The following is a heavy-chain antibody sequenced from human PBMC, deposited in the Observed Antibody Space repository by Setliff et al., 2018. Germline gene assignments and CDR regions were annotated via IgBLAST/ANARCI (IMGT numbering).Heavy chain of an antibody. Sequence: ASVKVSCKASGYTFTGYYMHWVRQAPGQGLGWMGWINPSGGTTSYAPKFQGRVSMTRDTSTSTVYMELSSLRSEDTAVYYCARAKVGAYFDYWGQGTLVTSPQ. CDR3: ARAKVGAYFDY. J-gene: IGHJ4*02. CDR1: GYTFTGYY. V-gene: IGHV1-46*01. D-gene: IGHD1-26*01. CDR2: INPSGGTT.